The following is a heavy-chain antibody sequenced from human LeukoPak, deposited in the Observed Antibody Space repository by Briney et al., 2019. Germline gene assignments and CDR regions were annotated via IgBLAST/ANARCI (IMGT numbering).Heavy chain of an antibody. V-gene: IGHV3-74*01. CDR1: GFTFSNYW. J-gene: IGHJ5*02. CDR3: ARDPGGGGAKGHNWFDP. CDR2: IKSDGSST. D-gene: IGHD2-21*01. Sequence: PGGSLRLSCAASGFTFSNYWMHWVRQAPGKGLLWVSRIKSDGSSTSYADSVKGRFTISRDNAKNTLYLQMNSLRVEDTAVYYCARDPGGGGAKGHNWFDPWGQGTLVTVSS.